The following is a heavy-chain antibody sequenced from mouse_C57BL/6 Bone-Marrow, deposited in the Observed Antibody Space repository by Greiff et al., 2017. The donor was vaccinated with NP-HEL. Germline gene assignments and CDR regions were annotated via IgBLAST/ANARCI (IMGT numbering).Heavy chain of an antibody. V-gene: IGHV10-1*01. J-gene: IGHJ2*01. D-gene: IGHD2-12*01. CDR1: GFSFNTYA. CDR3: VRGGYYSPLFDY. Sequence: DVQLVESGGGLVQPKGSLKLSCAASGFSFNTYAMNWVRQAPGKGLEWVARIRSKSNNYATYYADSVKDRFTISRDDSESMLYLQMNNLKTEDTAMYYCVRGGYYSPLFDYWGQGTTLTVSS. CDR2: IRSKSNNYAT.